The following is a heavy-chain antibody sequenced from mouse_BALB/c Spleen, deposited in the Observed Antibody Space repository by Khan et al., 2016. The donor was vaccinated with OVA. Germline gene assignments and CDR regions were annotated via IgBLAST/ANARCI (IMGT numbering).Heavy chain of an antibody. D-gene: IGHD1-1*02. CDR2: ISSGSSTI. Sequence: EVELVESGGGLVQPGGSRKLSCAASGFTFSNFGMFWIRQAPEKGLEWVAYISSGSSTIYYADTVQGRFTISRDNPKNTLILQMTSLRSEDTAMYHCARILGIYAMDYWGQGTSVTVSS. CDR3: ARILGIYAMDY. V-gene: IGHV5-17*02. J-gene: IGHJ4*01. CDR1: GFTFSNFG.